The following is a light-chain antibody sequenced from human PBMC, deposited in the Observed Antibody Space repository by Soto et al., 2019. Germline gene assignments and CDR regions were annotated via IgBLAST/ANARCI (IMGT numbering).Light chain of an antibody. Sequence: VVMTQSPVTLSVSPGERATLSCRASQGIANKVAWYQQKPGQPPRLLIYDASIRAAGVPARFSGSGSGAEFTLTISSLQSEDFAVYFCQQYALWRTFGQGAKVEI. V-gene: IGKV3-15*01. CDR2: DAS. J-gene: IGKJ1*01. CDR3: QQYALWRT. CDR1: QGIANK.